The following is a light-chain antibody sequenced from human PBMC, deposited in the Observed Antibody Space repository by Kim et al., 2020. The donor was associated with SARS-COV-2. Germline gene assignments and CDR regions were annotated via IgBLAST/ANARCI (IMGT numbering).Light chain of an antibody. CDR1: KLGDKY. CDR2: QDS. V-gene: IGLV3-1*01. CDR3: QAWDSSTEV. J-gene: IGLJ3*02. Sequence: SYELTQPPSVSVSPGQTASITCSGDKLGDKYACWYQQKPGQSPVLVIYQDSKRPSGIPGRFSGSNSGNTATLTISGTQAMDEADYYCQAWDSSTEVFGGGTQLTVL.